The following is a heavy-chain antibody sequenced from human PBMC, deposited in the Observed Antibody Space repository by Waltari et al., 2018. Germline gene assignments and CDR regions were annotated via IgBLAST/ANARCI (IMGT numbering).Heavy chain of an antibody. D-gene: IGHD4-4*01. V-gene: IGHV3-7*01. J-gene: IGHJ4*02. CDR3: SREGLTEEAAY. Sequence: QLVEYGGDLVQPGGSLRLSCVTSGFLFHNFWMAWVRQVPGYGLQWLAHIKHDGRLTYQLDAVKGRFNISIDNARNSLYLEIYRLRVEDTGVYYCSREGLTEEAAYWGQGTLVTVSS. CDR1: GFLFHNFW. CDR2: IKHDGRLT.